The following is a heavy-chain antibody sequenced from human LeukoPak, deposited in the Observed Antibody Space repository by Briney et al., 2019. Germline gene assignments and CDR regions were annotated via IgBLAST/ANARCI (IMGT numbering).Heavy chain of an antibody. D-gene: IGHD6-19*01. V-gene: IGHV3-48*03. J-gene: IGHJ4*02. CDR2: ISSSGSTI. Sequence: GGSLRLSCAASGFTFSSYEMNWVRQAPGKGLEWVSYISSSGSTIYYADSVKGRFTISRDNAKNSLHLQMNSLRAEDTAVYYCARARQWLGILDYWGQGTLVTVSS. CDR3: ARARQWLGILDY. CDR1: GFTFSSYE.